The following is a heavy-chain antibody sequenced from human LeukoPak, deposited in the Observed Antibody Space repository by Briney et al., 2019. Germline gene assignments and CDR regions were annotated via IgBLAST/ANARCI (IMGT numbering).Heavy chain of an antibody. Sequence: GGSLRLSCAASGFTFSSYGMHWVRQAPGKGLEWVAFIRYDGSNKYYADPVKGRFTISRDNSKNTLYLQMNSLRAEDTAVYYCAKAVEGLPYYYYYMDVWGKGTTVTISS. CDR3: AKAVEGLPYYYYYMDV. CDR2: IRYDGSNK. V-gene: IGHV3-30*02. CDR1: GFTFSSYG. J-gene: IGHJ6*03. D-gene: IGHD6-19*01.